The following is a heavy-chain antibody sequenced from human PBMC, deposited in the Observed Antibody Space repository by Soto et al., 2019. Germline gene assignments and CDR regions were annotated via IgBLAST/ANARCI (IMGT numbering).Heavy chain of an antibody. D-gene: IGHD3-10*01. J-gene: IGHJ3*02. CDR2: IYYSGST. Sequence: SETLSLTCTVSGGSISSYYWSWIRQPPGKGLEWIGYIYYSGSTNYNPSLKSRVTISVDTSKNQFSLKLSSVTAADTAVYYCARADMVRGVIITGAFDIWGQGTMVTVSS. V-gene: IGHV4-59*01. CDR1: GGSISSYY. CDR3: ARADMVRGVIITGAFDI.